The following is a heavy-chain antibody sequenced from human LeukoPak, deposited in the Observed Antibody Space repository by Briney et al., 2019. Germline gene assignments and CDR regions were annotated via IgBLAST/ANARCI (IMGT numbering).Heavy chain of an antibody. CDR3: TTRFGLVPAAIGDYFDY. D-gene: IGHD2-2*01. V-gene: IGHV3-15*01. CDR1: GFTFSSYW. CDR2: IKSKTDGGTT. Sequence: GGSLRLSCAASGFTFSSYWMHWVRQAPGRGLEWVGRIKSKTDGGTTDYAAPVKGRFTISRDDSKNTLYLQMNSLKTEDTAVYYCTTRFGLVPAAIGDYFDYWGQGTLVTVSS. J-gene: IGHJ4*02.